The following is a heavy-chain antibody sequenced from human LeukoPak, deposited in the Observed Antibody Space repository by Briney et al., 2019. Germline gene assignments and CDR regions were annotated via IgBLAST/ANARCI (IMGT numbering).Heavy chain of an antibody. Sequence: PGGSLRLSCAASGFTFSDYYMSRIRQAPGKGLEWVSYISSSGSTIYYADSVKGRFTISRDNAKNSLYLQMNSLRAEDTAVYYCARDPVEMATIGDYYYMDVWGKGTTVTVSS. D-gene: IGHD5-24*01. CDR1: GFTFSDYY. J-gene: IGHJ6*03. CDR2: ISSSGSTI. V-gene: IGHV3-11*04. CDR3: ARDPVEMATIGDYYYMDV.